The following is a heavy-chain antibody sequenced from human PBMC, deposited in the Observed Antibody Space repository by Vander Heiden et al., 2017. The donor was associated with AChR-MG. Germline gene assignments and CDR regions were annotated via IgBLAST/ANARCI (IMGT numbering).Heavy chain of an antibody. CDR1: GGSFSGSY. CDR2: INHSGST. CDR3: ARGNRNIWLRESFYYYYGMDV. D-gene: IGHD3-10*01. Sequence: QVQLQQWGAGLLKPSETLSLACAVYGGSFSGSYCSWLRQPPGKGLEWIGEINHSGSTNYNPSLKRRVTISVDTSKNQCSLKRSSVTAADTAVYYCARGNRNIWLRESFYYYYGMDVWGQGTTVTVSS. J-gene: IGHJ6*02. V-gene: IGHV4-34*01.